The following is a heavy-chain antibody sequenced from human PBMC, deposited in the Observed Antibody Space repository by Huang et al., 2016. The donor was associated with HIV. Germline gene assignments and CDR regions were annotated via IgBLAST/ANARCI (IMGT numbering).Heavy chain of an antibody. CDR3: ARYSSGPGYYMDV. CDR1: GYTFTSYH. J-gene: IGHJ6*03. Sequence: QVHLVQSGGEVKKPGASVKVSCKASGYTFTSYHVSWVRQAPGQGLEWMGWISNDGGNTYYAQRFQGRVTMTRDTSTSTAYMELRSLRSDDTAVYFCARYSSGPGYYMDVWGKGTTVTVSS. CDR2: ISNDGGNT. D-gene: IGHD2-15*01. V-gene: IGHV1-18*01.